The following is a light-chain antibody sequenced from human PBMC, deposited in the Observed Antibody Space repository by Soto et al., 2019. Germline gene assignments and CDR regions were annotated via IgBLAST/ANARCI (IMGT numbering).Light chain of an antibody. J-gene: IGLJ1*01. V-gene: IGLV2-14*03. Sequence: QSALTQPASVSGSPGQSISISCLGTSSDVGAFNYVSWYQHHPGKAPQLIIYDVTSRPSGVSSRFSASKSGNTASLTISGLQAEDEADYYCSSYTTRNTEVFGSGTKVTV. CDR1: SSDVGAFNY. CDR3: SSYTTRNTEV. CDR2: DVT.